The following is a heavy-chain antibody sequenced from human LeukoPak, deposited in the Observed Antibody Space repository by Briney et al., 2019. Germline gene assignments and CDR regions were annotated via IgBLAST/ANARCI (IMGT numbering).Heavy chain of an antibody. D-gene: IGHD1-26*01. CDR1: GYSISSGYY. J-gene: IGHJ4*02. V-gene: IGHV4-38-2*02. Sequence: SETLSLTCTVSGYSISSGYYRGWTRQPPGKGLEWIGCIYHSGSTYYNPSLKSRVTISVDTSKNQFSLKLSSVTAAETAVYYCAREVGAPSRNFDYWGQGTLVTVSS. CDR2: IYHSGST. CDR3: AREVGAPSRNFDY.